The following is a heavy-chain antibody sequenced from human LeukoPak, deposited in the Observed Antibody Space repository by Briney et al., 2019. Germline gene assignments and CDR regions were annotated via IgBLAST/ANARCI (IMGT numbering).Heavy chain of an antibody. CDR1: GGPISSYY. CDR3: ARLNSYSSGWYGEFDY. CDR2: IYYSGST. D-gene: IGHD6-19*01. J-gene: IGHJ4*02. Sequence: SETLSLTCTVSGGPISSYYWSWIRQPPGKGLEWLGYIYYSGSTNYNPSLKSRVTISVDTYKNQFSLKLSSVTAADTAVYYCARLNSYSSGWYGEFDYWGQGTLVTVSS. V-gene: IGHV4-59*08.